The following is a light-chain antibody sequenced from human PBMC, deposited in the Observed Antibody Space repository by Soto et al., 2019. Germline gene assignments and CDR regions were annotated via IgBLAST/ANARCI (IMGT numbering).Light chain of an antibody. J-gene: IGKJ4*01. CDR1: HSLVASDGNTY. V-gene: IGKV2-30*01. Sequence: DVVMTQSPLSLPVILGQSASISCRSSHSLVASDGNTYLNWVHQRPGQSPRRLIYQVSNRESGVPGSFGRSGSGTDITLTISRVEAEDLGVYYGMHNIHWPHTFGGGTKVEIK. CDR2: QVS. CDR3: MHNIHWPHT.